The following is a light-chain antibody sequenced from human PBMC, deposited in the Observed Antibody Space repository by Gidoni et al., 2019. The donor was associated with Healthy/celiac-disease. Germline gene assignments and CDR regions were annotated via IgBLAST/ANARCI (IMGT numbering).Light chain of an antibody. Sequence: IAITQSPATLSVCPGERATLSCMASQSVSSNLAWYQQKPGQAPRLLIYGASTRATGIPARFSGSGSGTEFTLTISSLQSEDFAVYYCQQYNNWPPMYTFGQGTKLEIK. V-gene: IGKV3-15*01. J-gene: IGKJ2*01. CDR1: QSVSSN. CDR3: QQYNNWPPMYT. CDR2: GAS.